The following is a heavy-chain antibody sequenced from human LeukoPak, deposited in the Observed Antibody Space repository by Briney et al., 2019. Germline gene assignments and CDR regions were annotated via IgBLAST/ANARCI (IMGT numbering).Heavy chain of an antibody. CDR1: GFTFSSYG. CDR2: IRYDGSNK. J-gene: IGHJ4*02. Sequence: GGSLRLSCAASGFTFSSYGMHWVRQAPGKGLEWVAFIRYDGSNKYYADSVKGRFTISRDNSKNTLYLQMNSLRAEDTAVYYCAKGEGVLINIVVVTANRLPLFDYWGQGTLVTVSS. CDR3: AKGEGVLINIVVVTANRLPLFDY. V-gene: IGHV3-30*02. D-gene: IGHD2-21*02.